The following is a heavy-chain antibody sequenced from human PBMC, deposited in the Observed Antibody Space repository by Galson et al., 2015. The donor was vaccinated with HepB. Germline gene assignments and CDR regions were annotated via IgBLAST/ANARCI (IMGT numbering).Heavy chain of an antibody. D-gene: IGHD4/OR15-4a*01. Sequence: SLRLSCAASGFTFSSYAMHWVRQAPGKGLEWVAVISYDGSNKYYADSVKGRFTISRDNSKNTLYLQMNSLRAEDTAVYYCARDRGAAGYYYGMDVWGQGTAVTVSS. CDR1: GFTFSSYA. CDR2: ISYDGSNK. CDR3: ARDRGAAGYYYGMDV. J-gene: IGHJ6*02. V-gene: IGHV3-30-3*01.